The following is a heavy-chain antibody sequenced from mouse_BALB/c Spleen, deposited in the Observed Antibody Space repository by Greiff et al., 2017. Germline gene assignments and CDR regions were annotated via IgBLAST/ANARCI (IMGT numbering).Heavy chain of an antibody. D-gene: IGHD2-14*01. CDR1: GYAFTNYL. CDR3: ARYYRYGDYAMDY. CDR2: INPGSGGT. V-gene: IGHV1-54*01. Sequence: QVHVKQSGAELVRPGTSVKVSCKASGYAFTNYLIEWVKQRPGQGLEWIGVINPGSGGTNYNEKFKGKATLTADKSSSTAYMQLSSLTSDDSAVYFCARYYRYGDYAMDYWGQGTSVTVSS. J-gene: IGHJ4*01.